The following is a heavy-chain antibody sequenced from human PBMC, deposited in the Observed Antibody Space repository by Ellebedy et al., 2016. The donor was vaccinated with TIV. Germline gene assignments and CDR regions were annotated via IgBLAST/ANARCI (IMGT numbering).Heavy chain of an antibody. CDR3: ANLYHSSRNY. CDR1: GFTFDDYG. V-gene: IGHV3-21*04. CDR2: ISSSSSYI. D-gene: IGHD3-16*01. J-gene: IGHJ4*02. Sequence: PGGSLRLSCAASGFTFDDYGMNWVRQAPGKGLEWVSSISSSSSYIYYADSVKGRFTISRDNAKNSLYLQMNSLRAEDTAVYYCANLYHSSRNYWGQGTLVTVSS.